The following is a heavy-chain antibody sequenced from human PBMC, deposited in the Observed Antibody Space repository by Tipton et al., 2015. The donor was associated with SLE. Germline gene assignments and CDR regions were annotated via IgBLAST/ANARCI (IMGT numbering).Heavy chain of an antibody. D-gene: IGHD1-26*01. V-gene: IGHV4-59*02. J-gene: IGHJ3*02. CDR2: IYYKGST. CDR1: GGSVNGHY. Sequence: TLSLTCTVSGGSVNGHYWNWIRQAPGKGLEWIGYIYYKGSTDYKSSLKSRLTISIDTSKNQVSLKLTSVTAADTAVYYCAKDAAGGETDALDIWGQGTMVTVSS. CDR3: AKDAAGGETDALDI.